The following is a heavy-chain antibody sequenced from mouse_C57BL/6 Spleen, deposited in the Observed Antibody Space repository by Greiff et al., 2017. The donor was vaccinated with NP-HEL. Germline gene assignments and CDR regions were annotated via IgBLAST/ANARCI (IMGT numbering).Heavy chain of an antibody. D-gene: IGHD2-1*01. CDR3: ARFIYSGNYGVYCYFEV. Sequence: VQLQQPGTELVKPGASVKLSCKASGYTFTSYWMHWVKQRPGQGLEWIGNINPSNGGTNYNEKFKSKATLTVDKSSSTAYMQLSCLTSDHCAVYYCARFIYSGNYGVYCYFEVWGTVTTVTVSS. CDR1: GYTFTSYW. CDR2: INPSNGGT. V-gene: IGHV1-53*01. J-gene: IGHJ1*03.